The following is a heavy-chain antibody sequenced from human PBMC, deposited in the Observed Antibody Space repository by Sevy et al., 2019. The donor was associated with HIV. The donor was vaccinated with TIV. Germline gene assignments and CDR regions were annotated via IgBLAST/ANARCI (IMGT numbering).Heavy chain of an antibody. D-gene: IGHD3-22*01. CDR2: IFYSGST. J-gene: IGHJ4*02. V-gene: IGHV4-59*01. CDR3: ARDHYDSSGFDY. CDR1: GGYINSYY. Sequence: SETLSLTCTVSGGYINSYYWRWIRQPPGKGLEWIGYIFYSGSTNYNPSLKSRVTISVDTSKNQFSLKLTSVTAADTAVYYCARDHYDSSGFDYWGQGTLVTVSS.